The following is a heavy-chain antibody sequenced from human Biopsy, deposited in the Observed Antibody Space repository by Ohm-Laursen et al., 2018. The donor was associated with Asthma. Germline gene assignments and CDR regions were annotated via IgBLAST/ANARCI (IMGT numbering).Heavy chain of an antibody. Sequence: GASVKVSCKASGGSFSNFAFSWVRQAPGHGLEWMGTILTKFDITSYAEKFQGRVTITADKSTSTPYMELSRLRSEDTAVYYCARSYDTDSYPVLVLDYWGQGTLVTVSS. CDR2: ILTKFDIT. V-gene: IGHV1-69*04. CDR1: GGSFSNFA. D-gene: IGHD3-22*01. CDR3: ARSYDTDSYPVLVLDY. J-gene: IGHJ4*02.